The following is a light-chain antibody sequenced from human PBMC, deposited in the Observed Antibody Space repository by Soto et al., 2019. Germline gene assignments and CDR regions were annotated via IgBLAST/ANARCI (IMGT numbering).Light chain of an antibody. V-gene: IGKV3-15*01. CDR2: AAS. CDR3: QQYDNLPLVIT. J-gene: IGKJ5*01. Sequence: EIVMTQSPGTLSGSPGERATLSWRASQNIGNKLAWYQQSPGKAPRLLIYAASTRATGIPPRFSGSGSGTEFTLTISSLQTEAIATYYCQQYDNLPLVITFGQGTRLEIK. CDR1: QNIGNK.